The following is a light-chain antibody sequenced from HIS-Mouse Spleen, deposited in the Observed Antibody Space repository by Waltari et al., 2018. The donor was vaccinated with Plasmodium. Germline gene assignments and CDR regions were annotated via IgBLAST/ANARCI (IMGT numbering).Light chain of an antibody. CDR2: GAS. CDR3: QQYNNWSVT. V-gene: IGKV3-15*01. J-gene: IGKJ3*01. Sequence: EILMTQSPATLSVSPGERATLSCRASQSVSSNLAWYQQKPGQAPRLLIYGASTSATGIPARLSGSGSGREFTRTISSLQSEEFEVYYCQQYNNWSVTVGPGTKVDIK. CDR1: QSVSSN.